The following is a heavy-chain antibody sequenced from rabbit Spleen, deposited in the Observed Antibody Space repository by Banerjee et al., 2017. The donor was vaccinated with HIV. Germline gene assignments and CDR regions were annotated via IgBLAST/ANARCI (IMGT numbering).Heavy chain of an antibody. CDR1: GIDFSSYYY. V-gene: IGHV1S45*01. CDR3: ARSDGGGGNYYILNL. Sequence: QQQLEESGGGLVKPGGTLTLTCKASGIDFSSYYYMCWVRQAPGKGLEWIGCINTGSGNTYYASWAKGRFTISKTSSTTVTLQMTSLTVADTATYFCARSDGGGGNYYILNLWGPGTLVTVS. J-gene: IGHJ4*01. D-gene: IGHD8-1*01. CDR2: INTGSGNT.